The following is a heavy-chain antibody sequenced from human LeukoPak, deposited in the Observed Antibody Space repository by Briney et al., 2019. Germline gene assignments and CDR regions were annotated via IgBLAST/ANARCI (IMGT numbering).Heavy chain of an antibody. CDR3: ARRYGDYEGSFEY. J-gene: IGHJ4*02. D-gene: IGHD4-17*01. Sequence: SGGSLRLSCAASGVTLSTYSMNWVPQAPGQGLEWGSYIITSSNTIYYADPAKGRFTISGANGKTSLYLNMNSLTAEDTAVYYCARRYGDYEGSFEYWGQGTLVTVSS. CDR2: IITSSNTI. V-gene: IGHV3-48*01. CDR1: GVTLSTYS.